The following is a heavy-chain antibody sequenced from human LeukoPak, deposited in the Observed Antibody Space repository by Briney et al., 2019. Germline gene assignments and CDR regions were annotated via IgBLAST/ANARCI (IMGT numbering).Heavy chain of an antibody. CDR1: GFTFSTYG. Sequence: GGSLRLSCAASGFTFSTYGMSWVRQAPPQGLEWVSAISGRDTNTYYADSVEGRFTISRDNSKNTLYLQMNSLRAEDTAVYYCAKRSDYGSNGNYFDSWGQGTPVTVSS. J-gene: IGHJ4*02. CDR3: AKRSDYGSNGNYFDS. CDR2: ISGRDTNT. V-gene: IGHV3-23*01. D-gene: IGHD4-23*01.